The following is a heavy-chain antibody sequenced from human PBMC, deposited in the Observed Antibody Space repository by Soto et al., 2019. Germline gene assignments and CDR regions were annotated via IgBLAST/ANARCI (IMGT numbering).Heavy chain of an antibody. CDR3: AKYYTDIVVVPAAMAYFDY. Sequence: SETLSLTCTVSGGSISSGGYYWSWIRQHPGKGLEWIGYIYYSGSTYYNPSLKSRVTISVDTSKNQFSLKLSSVTAADTAVYYCAKYYTDIVVVPAAMAYFDYWGQGTLVTVSS. CDR2: IYYSGST. V-gene: IGHV4-31*03. CDR1: GGSISSGGYY. J-gene: IGHJ4*02. D-gene: IGHD2-2*01.